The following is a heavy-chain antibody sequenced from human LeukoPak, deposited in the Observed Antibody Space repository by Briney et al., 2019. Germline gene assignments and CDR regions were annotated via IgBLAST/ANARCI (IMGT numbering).Heavy chain of an antibody. D-gene: IGHD4-11*01. CDR3: AKDAQRGFDYSNSLEY. V-gene: IGHV3-33*06. CDR1: GFTFSHYG. CDR2: IWSDGTNT. J-gene: IGHJ4*02. Sequence: GGSLRLSCAASGFTFSHYGMHWVRQAPGKGLEWVAVIWSDGTNTYYADSVKGRFTISRDDSQNTVFLQMNSLRAEGTAVYYCAKDAQRGFDYSNSLEYWGQGTLVTVSS.